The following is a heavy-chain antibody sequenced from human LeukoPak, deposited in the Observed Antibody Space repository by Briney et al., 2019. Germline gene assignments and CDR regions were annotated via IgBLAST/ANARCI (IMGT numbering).Heavy chain of an antibody. V-gene: IGHV4-59*01. D-gene: IGHD6-19*01. CDR3: ARDQGSPDYFDY. CDR1: GGSISSYY. J-gene: IGHJ4*02. Sequence: SETLSLTCTVSGGSISSYYWSWIRQPPGKGLEWIGYIYYSGSTNYNPSLKSRVTISVDTSKNQFSLKLSSVTAADTAVYYCARDQGSPDYFDYWGQGTLVTVSS. CDR2: IYYSGST.